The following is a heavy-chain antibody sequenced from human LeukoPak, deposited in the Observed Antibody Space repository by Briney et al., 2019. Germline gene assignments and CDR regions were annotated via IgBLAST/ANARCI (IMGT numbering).Heavy chain of an antibody. Sequence: PGGSLRLSCAASGFTFSSYAMHWVRQAPGKGLEWVAVISSDGSNKYYADSVKGRFTISRDNSKNTLYLQMNSLRAEDTAVYYCAKDSGGSYQRGWFDPWGQGTLVTVSS. CDR2: ISSDGSNK. J-gene: IGHJ5*02. D-gene: IGHD1-26*01. V-gene: IGHV3-30*04. CDR1: GFTFSSYA. CDR3: AKDSGGSYQRGWFDP.